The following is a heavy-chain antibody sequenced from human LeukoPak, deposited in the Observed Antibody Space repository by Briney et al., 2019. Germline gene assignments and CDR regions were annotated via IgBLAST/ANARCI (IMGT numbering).Heavy chain of an antibody. D-gene: IGHD5-12*01. J-gene: IGHJ3*02. Sequence: GGSLRLSCAVSGFTFSAYAMNWVRQAPGKGLEWVSYTSSSSSAIYYADSVKGRFTISRDNSKSTLHLQMNGLRAEDTAVYYCARDPLDISRWTNAFDIWGQGTTVIVS. V-gene: IGHV3-48*01. CDR1: GFTFSAYA. CDR3: ARDPLDISRWTNAFDI. CDR2: TSSSSSAI.